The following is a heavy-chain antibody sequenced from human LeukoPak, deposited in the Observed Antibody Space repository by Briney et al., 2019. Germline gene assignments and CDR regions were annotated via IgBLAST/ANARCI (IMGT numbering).Heavy chain of an antibody. CDR3: ARFQRGSYYSDY. CDR1: GITFSSYS. V-gene: IGHV3-21*01. J-gene: IGHJ4*02. Sequence: GSLRLSCAASGITFSSYSMNWVRQAPGKELEWVSSITFSSSYIYYADSVKGRFTISGDNAKNSLYLQMDSLRDEDTAVYFCARFQRGSYYSDYWGQGTLVTVS. D-gene: IGHD1-26*01. CDR2: ITFSSSYI.